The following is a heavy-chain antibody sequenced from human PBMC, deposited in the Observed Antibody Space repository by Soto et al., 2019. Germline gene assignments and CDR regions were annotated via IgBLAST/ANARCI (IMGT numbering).Heavy chain of an antibody. D-gene: IGHD3-10*01. CDR3: TNRGGGFDY. CDR2: VSGSGGST. V-gene: IGHV3-23*01. Sequence: GGSLRLSCAVSGFPLQNYAMSWVRQAPGMGLEWISTVSGSGGSTYYADSVRGRFTISRDNSKNELYLQLNSLRAEDTAVYYCTNRGGGFDYWGRGTLVTVSS. CDR1: GFPLQNYA. J-gene: IGHJ4*02.